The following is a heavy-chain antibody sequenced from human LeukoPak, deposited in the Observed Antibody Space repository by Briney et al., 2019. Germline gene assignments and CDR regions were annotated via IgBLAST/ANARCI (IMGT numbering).Heavy chain of an antibody. CDR1: GFTFSGYG. Sequence: GGSLTLSCAASGFTFSGYGMSWVRQAPGKGLEWVAFIRNDGTKEYHADSVKGRFSISRDNAKNSLYLQMNSLRAEDTALYYCAKDTFSSSWSWFDPWGQGTLVTVSS. J-gene: IGHJ5*02. CDR2: IRNDGTKE. V-gene: IGHV3-30*02. CDR3: AKDTFSSSWSWFDP. D-gene: IGHD6-13*01.